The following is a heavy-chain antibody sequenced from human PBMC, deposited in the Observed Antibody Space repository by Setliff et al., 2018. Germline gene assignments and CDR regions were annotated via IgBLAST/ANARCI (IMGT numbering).Heavy chain of an antibody. D-gene: IGHD6-13*01. V-gene: IGHV3-7*01. CDR3: STRTVAARSLDT. CDR2: IKQDGSEK. CDR1: GFTFSSYL. J-gene: IGHJ5*02. Sequence: ETLRLSCAASGFTFSSYLMSWVRQAPGKGLEWVSNIKQDGSEKHYVDSVKGRFTISRDNAKNSLYLQLNSLRAEDTAVYYCSTRTVAARSLDTWGQGTLVTVSS.